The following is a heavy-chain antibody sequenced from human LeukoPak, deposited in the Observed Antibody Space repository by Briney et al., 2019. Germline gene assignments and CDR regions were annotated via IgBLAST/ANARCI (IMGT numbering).Heavy chain of an antibody. Sequence: GGSLRLSCVASGFTFNTYSMNWVRQAPGKGLEWVSFVSSGSSYIYYADSVKGRFTISRDNARNSLYLQMNSLRAEDTAVYYCARILGTDEGADYWGLGTLVTVSS. J-gene: IGHJ4*02. V-gene: IGHV3-21*01. CDR1: GFTFNTYS. CDR2: VSSGSSYI. CDR3: ARILGTDEGADY. D-gene: IGHD1-7*01.